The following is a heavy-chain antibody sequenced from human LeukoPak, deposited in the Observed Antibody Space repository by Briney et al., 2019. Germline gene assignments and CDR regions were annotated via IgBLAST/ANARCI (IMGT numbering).Heavy chain of an antibody. CDR2: MNPNSGNT. D-gene: IGHD3-16*02. V-gene: IGHV1-8*01. CDR3: ARGMGLRLGELSYH. J-gene: IGHJ4*02. Sequence: ASVKVSCKASGYTFTSYDINWVRQATGQWLEWMGWMNPNSGNTGYAQKFQGRVTMTRNTSISTAYMELSSLRSEDTAVYYCARGMGLRLGELSYHWGQGTLVTVSS. CDR1: GYTFTSYD.